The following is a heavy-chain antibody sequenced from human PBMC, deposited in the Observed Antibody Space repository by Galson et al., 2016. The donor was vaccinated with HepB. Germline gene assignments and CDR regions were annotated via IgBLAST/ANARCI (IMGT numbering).Heavy chain of an antibody. CDR2: INPNPGRT. CDR1: GYTFTDYY. D-gene: IGHD1-1*01. Sequence: SVKVSCKASGYTFTDYYMHWVRQAPGQGLEWMGWINPNPGRTKYAQKFQGRVTMTRDSSISTAYMELTRLTSDDTAIYYCAIAQGNWNAHWGPGTLVTVSS. V-gene: IGHV1-2*02. J-gene: IGHJ1*01. CDR3: AIAQGNWNAH.